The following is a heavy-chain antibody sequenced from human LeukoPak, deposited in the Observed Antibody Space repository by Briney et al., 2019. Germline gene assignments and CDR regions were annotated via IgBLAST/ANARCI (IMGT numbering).Heavy chain of an antibody. D-gene: IGHD1-26*01. Sequence: GGSLRLSCAASGFTFSSYAMSWVRQAPGKGLEWVSAISGSGGSTYYADSVKGRFTISRDNSKNTLYLQMNSLRAEDTAVYYCTKDSGSYRYFQHWGQGTLVTVSS. CDR3: TKDSGSYRYFQH. CDR1: GFTFSSYA. J-gene: IGHJ1*01. CDR2: ISGSGGST. V-gene: IGHV3-23*01.